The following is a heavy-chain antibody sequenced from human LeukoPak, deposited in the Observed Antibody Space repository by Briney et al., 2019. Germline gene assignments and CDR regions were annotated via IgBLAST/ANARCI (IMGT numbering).Heavy chain of an antibody. CDR2: IIPIFGTA. Sequence: SVKVSCKASGGTFSSYAISWVRQAPGQGLEWMGRIIPIFGTANHAQKFQGRVTITADKSTSTAYMELSSLRSEDTAVYYCARGEIGYNSFDYWGQGTLVTVSS. J-gene: IGHJ4*02. D-gene: IGHD5-24*01. CDR1: GGTFSSYA. V-gene: IGHV1-69*06. CDR3: ARGEIGYNSFDY.